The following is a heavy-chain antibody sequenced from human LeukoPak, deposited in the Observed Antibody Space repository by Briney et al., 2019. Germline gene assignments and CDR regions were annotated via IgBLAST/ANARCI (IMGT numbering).Heavy chain of an antibody. CDR2: IGTAGDT. CDR1: GFTFSSYD. J-gene: IGHJ6*03. V-gene: IGHV3-13*01. D-gene: IGHD6-13*01. Sequence: QPGGSLRLSCAASGFTFSSYDMHWVRQATGKGLEWVSAIGTAGDTYYPGSVKGRFTISRENAKNSLYLQMNCLRAEDTALYYCARERDSSSWSGGSYYYYYMDVWGKGTTVTVSS. CDR3: ARERDSSSWSGGSYYYYYMDV.